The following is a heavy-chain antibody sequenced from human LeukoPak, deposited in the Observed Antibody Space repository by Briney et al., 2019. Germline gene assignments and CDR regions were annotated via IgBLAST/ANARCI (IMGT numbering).Heavy chain of an antibody. J-gene: IGHJ5*02. CDR2: VLSGGTT. Sequence: SETLSLTCTVSGGSISSYYWSWILQSAGKELEWIGRVLSGGTTNYNPSLKSRVTISVDKSKNQFSLKLTSVTAADTAVYYCARDRVTSATTSGNWFDPWGQGTLVTVSS. CDR3: ARDRVTSATTSGNWFDP. V-gene: IGHV4-4*07. D-gene: IGHD3-10*01. CDR1: GGSISSYY.